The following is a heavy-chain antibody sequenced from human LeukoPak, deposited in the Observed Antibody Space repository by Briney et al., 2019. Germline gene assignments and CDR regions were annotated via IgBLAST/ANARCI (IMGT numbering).Heavy chain of an antibody. CDR1: NGSISSGDSY. Sequence: SQTLSLTCTVSNGSISSGDSYWSWIRQPPGKGLEWIAYIYYSGSTYSTPSLKSRVTISVDTSKNQFSLKLTSVTAADTAVYYCVRVSRGGSGSGAFDIWGQGTMVTVSS. J-gene: IGHJ3*02. V-gene: IGHV4-30-4*01. CDR2: IYYSGST. D-gene: IGHD3-10*01. CDR3: VRVSRGGSGSGAFDI.